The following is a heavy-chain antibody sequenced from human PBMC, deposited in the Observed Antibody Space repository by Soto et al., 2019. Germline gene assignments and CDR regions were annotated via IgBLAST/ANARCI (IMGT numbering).Heavy chain of an antibody. V-gene: IGHV1-2*04. CDR1: GYTFTGYY. D-gene: IGHD3-10*01. Sequence: QVQLVQSGAEVKKPGASVKVSCKASGYTFTGYYMHWVRQAPGQGLEWMGWINPNSGGTNYAQKFQGWVTMTRDTSISTAYMELSRLRSDDTAVYYCARDQSQYYGSGSSWFDPWGQGTLVTVSS. J-gene: IGHJ5*02. CDR2: INPNSGGT. CDR3: ARDQSQYYGSGSSWFDP.